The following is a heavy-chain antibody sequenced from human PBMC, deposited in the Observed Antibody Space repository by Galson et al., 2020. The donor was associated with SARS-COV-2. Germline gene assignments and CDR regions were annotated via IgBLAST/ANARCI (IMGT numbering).Heavy chain of an antibody. CDR1: GGSISSYY. J-gene: IGHJ3*02. CDR3: AREGLEMATMANADAFDI. Sequence: TLSLTCTVSGGSISSYYWSWIRQPPGKGLEWIGYIYYSGSTNYNPSLKSRVTISVDTSKNQFSLKLSSVTAADTAVYYCAREGLEMATMANADAFDIWGQGTMVTVSS. CDR2: IYYSGST. D-gene: IGHD5-12*01. V-gene: IGHV4-59*01.